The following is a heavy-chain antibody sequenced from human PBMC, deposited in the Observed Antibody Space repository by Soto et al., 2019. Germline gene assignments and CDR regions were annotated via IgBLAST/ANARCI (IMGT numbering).Heavy chain of an antibody. CDR3: ARDGTAVGATNGDYYYYYGMDV. CDR1: GFTFSSYS. CDR2: ISSSSSTI. V-gene: IGHV3-48*02. J-gene: IGHJ6*02. D-gene: IGHD1-26*01. Sequence: GGSLRLSCAASGFTFSSYSMNWVRQAPGKGLEWVSYISSSSSTIYYADSVKGRFTISRDNAKNSLYLQMNSLRDEDTAVYYCARDGTAVGATNGDYYYYYGMDVWGQGTTVTVSS.